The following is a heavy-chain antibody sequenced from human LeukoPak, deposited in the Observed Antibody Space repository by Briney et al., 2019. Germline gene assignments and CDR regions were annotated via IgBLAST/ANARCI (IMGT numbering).Heavy chain of an antibody. CDR2: FDPGNGET. D-gene: IGHD2/OR15-2a*01. CDR3: TGGTFYRLLDY. V-gene: IGHV1-24*01. CDR1: GYSLTELS. J-gene: IGHJ4*02. Sequence: GASVKVSCKVSGYSLTELSMHWARRAPGKGLEWMGGFDPGNGETIFTKNFQGRVTMTDDTSTDTAYMELSSLRSEDTAVYYCTGGTFYRLLDYWGQGTLVTVSS.